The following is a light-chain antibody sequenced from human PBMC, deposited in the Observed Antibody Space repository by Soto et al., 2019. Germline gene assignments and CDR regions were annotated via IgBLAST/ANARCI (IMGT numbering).Light chain of an antibody. Sequence: QSVLTQPPSASGTPGQWVTISCSGSTSNIGSNAVNWYQQLPGTAPKLLIYTNNQRPSGVPDRFSGSKSGTSASLAISGLQSEDEADYHCAAWDDSLNGPVFGGGTQLTVL. CDR2: TNN. CDR3: AAWDDSLNGPV. V-gene: IGLV1-44*01. CDR1: TSNIGSNA. J-gene: IGLJ3*02.